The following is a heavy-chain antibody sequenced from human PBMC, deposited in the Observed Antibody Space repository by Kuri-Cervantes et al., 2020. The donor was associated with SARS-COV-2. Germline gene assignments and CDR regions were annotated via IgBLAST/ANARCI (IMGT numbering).Heavy chain of an antibody. CDR3: ARDAREASGYYYYYYMDV. J-gene: IGHJ6*03. CDR2: IYHSGST. CDR1: GYSISSGYY. V-gene: IGHV4-38-2*02. Sequence: SETLSLTCTVSGYSISSGYYWGWIRQPPGKGLEWIGSIYHSGSTYYNPPLKSRVTISVDTSKNQFSLKLSSVTAADTAVYYCARDAREASGYYYYYYMDVWGKGTTVTVSS. D-gene: IGHD5-24*01.